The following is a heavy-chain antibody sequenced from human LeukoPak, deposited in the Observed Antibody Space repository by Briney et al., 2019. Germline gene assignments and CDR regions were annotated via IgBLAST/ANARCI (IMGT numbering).Heavy chain of an antibody. CDR2: ISTYNGNT. CDR3: ARPNTVTTSNAFDI. CDR1: GYTFTNYR. J-gene: IGHJ3*02. Sequence: ASVKVSCKASGYTFTNYRITWVRQAPGQGLEWVGWISTYNGNTNSAQKLQGRVTMTTDTSTSTAYMELSSLRSEDTAVYYCARPNTVTTSNAFDIWGQGTMVTVSS. D-gene: IGHD4-17*01. V-gene: IGHV1-18*01.